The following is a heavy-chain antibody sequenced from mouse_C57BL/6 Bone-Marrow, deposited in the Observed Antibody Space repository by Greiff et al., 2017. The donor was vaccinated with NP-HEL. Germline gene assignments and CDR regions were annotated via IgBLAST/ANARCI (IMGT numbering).Heavy chain of an antibody. CDR1: GYTFTSYW. V-gene: IGHV1-59*01. D-gene: IGHD1-1*01. Sequence: QVQLQQPGAELVRPGTSVKLSCKASGYTFTSYWMHWVKQRPGQGLEWIGVIDPSDSYTNYNQKFKGKATLTVDTSSSTAYMPLSSLTSEDSAVYYCARKDYGSSFYWYFDVWGTGTTVTVSS. CDR3: ARKDYGSSFYWYFDV. J-gene: IGHJ1*03. CDR2: IDPSDSYT.